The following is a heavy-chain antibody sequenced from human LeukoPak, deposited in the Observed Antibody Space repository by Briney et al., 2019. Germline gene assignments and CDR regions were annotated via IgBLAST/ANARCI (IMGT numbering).Heavy chain of an antibody. D-gene: IGHD6-13*01. CDR3: ARLRSPAAAGTTDAFDI. Sequence: GGSLRLSCAVSGFTFSSYAMNWVRQAPGKGLEWVSSISSSSYIYYADSVKGRFTISRDNAKNSLYLQMNSLRAEDTAVYYCARLRSPAAAGTTDAFDIWGQGTMVTVSS. J-gene: IGHJ3*02. CDR2: ISSSSYI. CDR1: GFTFSSYA. V-gene: IGHV3-21*01.